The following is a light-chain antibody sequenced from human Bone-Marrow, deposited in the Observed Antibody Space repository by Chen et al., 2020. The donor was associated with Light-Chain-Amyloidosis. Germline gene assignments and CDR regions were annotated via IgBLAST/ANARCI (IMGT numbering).Light chain of an antibody. CDR1: NSNIGINY. V-gene: IGLV1-51*02. Sequence: QSVLMQPPSVSAAPGQTVTISCSGSNSNIGINYVSWYQQLPGTSPKLLIYENNQRPSEIPDRFSGSKSGTSATLGVAGLQTGDEADYYCATWDSSLTVSMFGGGTKLTVL. J-gene: IGLJ3*02. CDR3: ATWDSSLTVSM. CDR2: ENN.